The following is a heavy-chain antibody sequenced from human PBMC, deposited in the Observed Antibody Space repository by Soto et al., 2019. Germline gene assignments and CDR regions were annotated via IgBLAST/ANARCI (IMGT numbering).Heavy chain of an antibody. Sequence: QVQLVQSGAEVKKPGSSVKVSCKASGGTFSSYTISWVRQAPGQGLEWMGRIIPILGIANYAQKFQGRVTITADKSTSTAYMELSSLRSEDTAVYYCARKSGTTVTNDYWGQGTLVTVSS. D-gene: IGHD4-17*01. CDR3: ARKSGTTVTNDY. V-gene: IGHV1-69*02. J-gene: IGHJ4*02. CDR2: IIPILGIA. CDR1: GGTFSSYT.